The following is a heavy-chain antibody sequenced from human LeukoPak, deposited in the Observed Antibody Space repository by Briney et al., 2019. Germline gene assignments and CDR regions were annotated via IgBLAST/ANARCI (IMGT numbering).Heavy chain of an antibody. CDR1: GFTFSSYA. V-gene: IGHV3-23*01. D-gene: IGHD2-2*01. CDR2: ISGSGGST. Sequence: GGSLRLSCAASGFTFSSYAMSWVRQAPGKGLEWVSAISGSGGSTYYADSVKGRSTISRDNSKNTLYLQMNSLRAEDTAVYYCVTRCSSTSCYYEYFDYWGQGTLVTVSS. CDR3: VTRCSSTSCYYEYFDY. J-gene: IGHJ4*02.